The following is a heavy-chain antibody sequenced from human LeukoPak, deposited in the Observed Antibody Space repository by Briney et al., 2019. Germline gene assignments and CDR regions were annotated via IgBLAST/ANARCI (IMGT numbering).Heavy chain of an antibody. CDR1: GFTFSTYA. Sequence: GGSLRLSCAASGFTFSTYAMSWVRQAPGKGLEWVGRIKSKTDGGTTDYAAPVKGRFTISRDDSKNTLYLQMNSLKTEDTAVYYCTTTDDSSGYLSDYWGQGTLVTVSS. J-gene: IGHJ4*02. CDR2: IKSKTDGGTT. CDR3: TTTDDSSGYLSDY. V-gene: IGHV3-15*01. D-gene: IGHD3-22*01.